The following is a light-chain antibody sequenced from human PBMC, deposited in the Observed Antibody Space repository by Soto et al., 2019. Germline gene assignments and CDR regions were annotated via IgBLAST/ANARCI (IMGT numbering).Light chain of an antibody. CDR3: SSYTSSSTLYV. J-gene: IGLJ1*01. CDR1: SSDVGDNNY. Sequence: QSALTQPASVSGSPGQSITISCTGTSSDVGDNNYVSWYQQHPGKAPKLMIYDVTHRPSGISNRFSGSKSGNTASLTITGLQEEDEADYYCSSYTSSSTLYVFGSGTKVTVL. CDR2: DVT. V-gene: IGLV2-14*01.